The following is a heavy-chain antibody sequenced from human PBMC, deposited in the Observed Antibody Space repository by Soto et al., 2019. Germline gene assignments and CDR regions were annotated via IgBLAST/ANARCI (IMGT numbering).Heavy chain of an antibody. CDR1: GITYSTYA. J-gene: IGHJ5*02. D-gene: IGHD5-12*01. CDR2: INAGEGYT. Sequence: QVHLVQSGAEVKHPGASVRVSCKASGITYSTYAIHWVRQAPGQGLEWMGWINAGEGYTRYSQDFQGRVTLTTVTSASTTYMDLSNLTFEDTAVYYCARAISGYVTWGQGTPVTVSS. V-gene: IGHV1-3*01. CDR3: ARAISGYVT.